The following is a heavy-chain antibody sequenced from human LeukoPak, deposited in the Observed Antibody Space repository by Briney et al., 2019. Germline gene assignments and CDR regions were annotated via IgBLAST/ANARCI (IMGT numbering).Heavy chain of an antibody. J-gene: IGHJ6*02. D-gene: IGHD3-16*01. CDR2: IHYSGRP. CDR1: GGSISGHY. Sequence: SETLSLTCTVSGGSISGHYWTWIRQPPGKGLERIGQIHYSGRPDYNPSLKSRVTISVDTSKNQLSLKVTSVTGADTAVYYCARFGVDYDMDVWGQGTTVTVSS. CDR3: ARFGVDYDMDV. V-gene: IGHV4-59*11.